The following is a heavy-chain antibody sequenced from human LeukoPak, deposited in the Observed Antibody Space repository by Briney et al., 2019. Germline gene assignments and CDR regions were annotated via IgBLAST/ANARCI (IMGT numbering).Heavy chain of an antibody. Sequence: SETLSLACTVSGGSISSSSYYWGWIRQPPGKGLEWIGSIYYSGSTYYNPSLKSRVTISVDTSKNQFSLKLSSVHAADTAVYYCARHTIVVVPAASSWLVDAFDIWGQGTMVTVSS. D-gene: IGHD2-2*01. CDR1: GGSISSSSYY. V-gene: IGHV4-39*01. CDR2: IYYSGST. J-gene: IGHJ3*02. CDR3: ARHTIVVVPAASSWLVDAFDI.